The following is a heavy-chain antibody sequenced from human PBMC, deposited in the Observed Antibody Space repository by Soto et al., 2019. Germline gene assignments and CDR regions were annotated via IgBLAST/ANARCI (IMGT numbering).Heavy chain of an antibody. CDR2: ISPYNENT. CDR1: GYTFTSYD. CDR3: ARDGDVNTGFGKDY. V-gene: IGHV1-18*01. J-gene: IGHJ4*02. D-gene: IGHD3-16*01. Sequence: GASVKVSCKASGYTFTSYDINWVRQAPGQGLEWMGWISPYNENTMYAQKFQGRVTMTTDTSTNTVYMELTSLISDDTAVYYCARDGDVNTGFGKDYWGQGTLVTVSS.